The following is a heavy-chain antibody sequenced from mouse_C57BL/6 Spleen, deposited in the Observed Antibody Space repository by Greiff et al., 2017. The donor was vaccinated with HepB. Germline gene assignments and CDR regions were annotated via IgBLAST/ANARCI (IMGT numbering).Heavy chain of an antibody. CDR2: INPNNGGT. Sequence: EVQLQQSGPELVKPGASVKISCKASGYTFTDYYMNWVKQSHGKSLEWIGDINPNNGGTSYNQKFKGKATLTVDKSSSTAYMELRSLTSEDSAVYYCARPIYYGNMDYWGQGTSVTVSS. CDR1: GYTFTDYY. V-gene: IGHV1-26*01. D-gene: IGHD2-1*01. J-gene: IGHJ4*01. CDR3: ARPIYYGNMDY.